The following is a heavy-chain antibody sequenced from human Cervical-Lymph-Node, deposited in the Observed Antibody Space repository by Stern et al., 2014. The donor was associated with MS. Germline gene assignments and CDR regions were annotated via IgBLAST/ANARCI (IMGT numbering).Heavy chain of an antibody. V-gene: IGHV3-23*04. Sequence: EVHLVESGGTLVQPGGSLRLSCAASGFTFSSYAMSWVRQAPGEGLEWVSVISGSDGSTFYAGSVKGRFTISRDNSKNTLFLQMNSLRAEDTAVYYCAKVYGSGPFDYWGQGTLVTVSS. J-gene: IGHJ4*02. CDR2: ISGSDGST. D-gene: IGHD6-19*01. CDR3: AKVYGSGPFDY. CDR1: GFTFSSYA.